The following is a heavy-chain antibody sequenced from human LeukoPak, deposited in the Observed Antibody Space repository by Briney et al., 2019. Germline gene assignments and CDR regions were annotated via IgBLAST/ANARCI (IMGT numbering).Heavy chain of an antibody. CDR2: IYHSGST. CDR1: GYTISSGYY. CDR3: ARHPTKYGGNDY. V-gene: IGHV4-38-2*01. J-gene: IGHJ4*02. Sequence: ASETLSLTCAVSGYTISSGYYWGWIRQPPRKGLEWIGSIYHSGSTYYNPSLKSRVTISVDTSKNQFSLKLSSVTAAATAVYYCARHPTKYGGNDYWGQGTLVTVSS. D-gene: IGHD4-23*01.